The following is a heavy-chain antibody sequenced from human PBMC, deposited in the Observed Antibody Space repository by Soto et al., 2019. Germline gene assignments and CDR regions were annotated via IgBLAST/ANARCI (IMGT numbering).Heavy chain of an antibody. CDR2: IYYSGST. D-gene: IGHD3-22*01. CDR3: AAPREDYYDSSGYYYEAIDY. J-gene: IGHJ4*02. Sequence: QVQLQESGPGLVKPSQTLSLTCTVSGGSISSGGYYWSWIRQHPGKGLEWIGYIYYSGSTYYNPSLTSRVTIAVDTSKNQFSLKLSSVTAADTAVYYCAAPREDYYDSSGYYYEAIDYWGQGTLVTVSS. CDR1: GGSISSGGYY. V-gene: IGHV4-31*03.